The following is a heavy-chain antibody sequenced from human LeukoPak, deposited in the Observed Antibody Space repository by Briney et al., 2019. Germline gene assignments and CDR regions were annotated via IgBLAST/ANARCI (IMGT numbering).Heavy chain of an antibody. CDR1: GGSISSYY. CDR2: IYYSGST. CDR3: ASGFDYYDSSGYYYHDAFDI. V-gene: IGHV4-59*01. D-gene: IGHD3-22*01. Sequence: SETLSLTCTVSGGSISSYYWSWIRQPPGKGLEWTGYIYYSGSTNYNPSLKSRVTISVDTSKNQFSLKLSSVTAADTAVYYCASGFDYYDSSGYYYHDAFDIWGQGTMVTVSS. J-gene: IGHJ3*02.